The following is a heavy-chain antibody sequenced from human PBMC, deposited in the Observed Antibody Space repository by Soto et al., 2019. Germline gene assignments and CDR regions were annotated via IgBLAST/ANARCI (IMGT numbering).Heavy chain of an antibody. J-gene: IGHJ6*04. CDR1: GFTFSSYA. V-gene: IGHV3-30-3*01. CDR3: ARGEYSSSSPYYYYYGMDV. Sequence: GGSLRLSCAASGFTFSSYAMHWVRQAPGKGLEWVAVISYDGSNKYYADSVKGRFTISRDNSKNTLYLQMNSLRAEDTAVYYCARGEYSSSSPYYYYYGMDVLGKGTTVTVSS. CDR2: ISYDGSNK. D-gene: IGHD6-6*01.